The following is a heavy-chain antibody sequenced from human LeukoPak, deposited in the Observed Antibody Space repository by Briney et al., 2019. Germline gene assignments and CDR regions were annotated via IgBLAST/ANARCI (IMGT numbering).Heavy chain of an antibody. Sequence: PSEALSLTCTVSGGSISSYYWSWIRQPPGKGLEWIGYIYYSGSTNYNPSLKSRVTISVDTSKNQFSLKLSSVTAADTAVYYCARVPPRSYDFWSDYQPVSYWGQGTLVTVSS. CDR2: IYYSGST. CDR3: ARVPPRSYDFWSDYQPVSY. CDR1: GGSISSYY. J-gene: IGHJ4*02. V-gene: IGHV4-59*12. D-gene: IGHD3-3*01.